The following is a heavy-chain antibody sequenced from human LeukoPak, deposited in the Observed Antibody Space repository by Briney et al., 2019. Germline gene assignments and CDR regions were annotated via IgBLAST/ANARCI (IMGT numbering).Heavy chain of an antibody. D-gene: IGHD2-21*01. Sequence: ASVKVSCKASAYTFIGYYIHWVRQAPGQGLEWMGWINFNSGGKIFAEKFQDRVTMARDTSISTAYMELSRLRSDDTAVYYCARQIVSGSMGCDFWGQGTLVTVSS. CDR1: AYTFIGYY. CDR2: INFNSGGK. CDR3: ARQIVSGSMGCDF. J-gene: IGHJ4*02. V-gene: IGHV1-2*02.